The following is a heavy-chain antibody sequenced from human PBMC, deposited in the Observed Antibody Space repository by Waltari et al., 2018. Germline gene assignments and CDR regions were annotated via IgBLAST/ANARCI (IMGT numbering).Heavy chain of an antibody. D-gene: IGHD1-26*01. CDR1: GFTFSSYA. CDR2: ISGSGGST. J-gene: IGHJ4*02. V-gene: IGHV3-23*01. Sequence: EVQLLESGGGLVQPGGSLRLSCAASGFTFSSYAMSWVRPAPGKGLEWVSAISGSGGSTYYADSVKGRFTISRDNSKNTLYLQMNSLRAEDTAVYYCANTVGVGSRATFDYWGQGTLVTVSS. CDR3: ANTVGVGSRATFDY.